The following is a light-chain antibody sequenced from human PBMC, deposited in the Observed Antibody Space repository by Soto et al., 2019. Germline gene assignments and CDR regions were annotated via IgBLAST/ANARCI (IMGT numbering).Light chain of an antibody. CDR1: QSISSW. Sequence: DIQMTQSPSTLSASVGDRVTITCRASQSISSWLAWYQQKPGKAPKLLIYKASSLESGVPSRFSGSGSGTELTLTISSLQPDDVATYYCQQYNSYPYTFGQGTKLEIK. CDR3: QQYNSYPYT. V-gene: IGKV1-5*03. J-gene: IGKJ2*01. CDR2: KAS.